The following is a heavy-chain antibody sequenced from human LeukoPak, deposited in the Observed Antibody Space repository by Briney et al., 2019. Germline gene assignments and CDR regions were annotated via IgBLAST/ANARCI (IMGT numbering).Heavy chain of an antibody. CDR3: ARIWAKYYYDSSGYYSGSIDAFDI. CDR2: ISSSGSTI. J-gene: IGHJ3*02. V-gene: IGHV3-48*03. Sequence: GGSLRLSCAASGFTFSHHNMNWVRQVPGKGLESVSYISSSGSTIKYADSVKGRFTISRGNAKNSLYLQMNSLRAEDTAVYYCARIWAKYYYDSSGYYSGSIDAFDIWGQGTMVTVSS. CDR1: GFTFSHHN. D-gene: IGHD3-22*01.